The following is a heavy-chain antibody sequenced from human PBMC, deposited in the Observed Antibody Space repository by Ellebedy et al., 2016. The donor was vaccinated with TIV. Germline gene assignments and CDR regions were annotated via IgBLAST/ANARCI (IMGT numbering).Heavy chain of an antibody. D-gene: IGHD4-11*01. CDR3: AKESGSNPHYYYYYGMDV. V-gene: IGHV3-30*18. CDR2: ISYDGSNK. Sequence: GESLKISXAASGFTFSSYGMHWVRQAPGKGLEWVAVISYDGSNKYYADSVKGRFTISRDNSKNTLYLQMNSLRAEDTAVYYCAKESGSNPHYYYYYGMDVWGQGTTVTVSS. CDR1: GFTFSSYG. J-gene: IGHJ6*02.